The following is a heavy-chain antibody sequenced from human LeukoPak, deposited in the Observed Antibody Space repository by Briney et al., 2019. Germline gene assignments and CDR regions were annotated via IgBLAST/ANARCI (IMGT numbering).Heavy chain of an antibody. Sequence: SETLSLTCTVSGRSISSYYWSWIRQPPGKGLEWIGYIYYSGSTNYNPSLKSRVTISVDTSKNQFSLKLSSVTAADTAVYYCARHVYYDSSGYYYFDYWGQGTLVTVSS. J-gene: IGHJ4*02. CDR3: ARHVYYDSSGYYYFDY. D-gene: IGHD3-22*01. V-gene: IGHV4-59*08. CDR1: GRSISSYY. CDR2: IYYSGST.